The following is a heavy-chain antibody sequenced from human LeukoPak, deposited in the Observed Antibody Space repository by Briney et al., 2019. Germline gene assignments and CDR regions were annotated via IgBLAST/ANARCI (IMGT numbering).Heavy chain of an antibody. CDR2: IKQDGSEK. V-gene: IGHV3-7*01. CDR3: ARDDGTLPYYYMDV. CDR1: GFTFNKAW. J-gene: IGHJ6*03. Sequence: GGSLRLSCAASGFTFNKAWMSWVRQAPGKGLEWVANIKQDGSEKYYVDSVKGRFTISRDNAKNSLYLQMNSLRAEDTAVYYCARDDGTLPYYYMDVWGKGTTVTVSS.